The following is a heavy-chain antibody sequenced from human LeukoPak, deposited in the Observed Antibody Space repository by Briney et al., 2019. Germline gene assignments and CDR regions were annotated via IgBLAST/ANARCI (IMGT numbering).Heavy chain of an antibody. CDR1: GFTVSSNY. CDR3: ARVGRRGVPYAFDI. V-gene: IGHV3-53*01. D-gene: IGHD2-8*01. Sequence: GGPLRLSXAASGFTVSSNYMSWVRQAPGKGLEWVSVIYSGGSTYYADSVKGRFTISRDNSKNTLYLQMNSLRAEDTAVYYCARVGRRGVPYAFDIWGQGTMVTVSS. CDR2: IYSGGST. J-gene: IGHJ3*02.